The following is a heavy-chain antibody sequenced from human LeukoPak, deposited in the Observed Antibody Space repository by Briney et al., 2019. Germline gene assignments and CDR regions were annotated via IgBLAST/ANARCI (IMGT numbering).Heavy chain of an antibody. V-gene: IGHV4-59*01. CDR2: IYYSGST. CDR3: ARVNPSDSGYYGMDV. CDR1: GGSISSYY. D-gene: IGHD2-21*01. J-gene: IGHJ6*02. Sequence: ASETLSLTCTVSGGSISSYYWSWIRQPPGKGLEWIGYIYYSGSTNYNPSLKSRVTISVDTSKNQFSLKLSSVTAADTAVYYCARVNPSDSGYYGMDVWGQGTTVTVSS.